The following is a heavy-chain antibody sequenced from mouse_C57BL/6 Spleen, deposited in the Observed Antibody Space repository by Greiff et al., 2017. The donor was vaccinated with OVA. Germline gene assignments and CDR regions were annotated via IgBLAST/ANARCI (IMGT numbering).Heavy chain of an antibody. V-gene: IGHV1-69*01. CDR3: ARGGIPSYFDY. D-gene: IGHD5-1-1*01. CDR2: IDPSDSYP. Sequence: QVQLQQPGAELVMPGASVKLSCKASGYTFTSYWMHWVKQRPGQGLEWIGEIDPSDSYPNYNQKFKGKSTLTVDKSSSTAYMQLSSLTSEDAAVDYCARGGIPSYFDYWGQGTTLTVSS. J-gene: IGHJ2*01. CDR1: GYTFTSYW.